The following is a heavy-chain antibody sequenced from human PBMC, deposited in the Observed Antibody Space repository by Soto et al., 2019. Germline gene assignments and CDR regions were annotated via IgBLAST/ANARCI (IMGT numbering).Heavy chain of an antibody. V-gene: IGHV4-59*01. CDR2: IYYSGST. Sequence: QVQLQESGPGLVKPSETLSLTCTVSGGSISSYYWSWIRQPPGKGLEWIGYIYYSGSTNYNPSLKSRVTISVDTSKNQFSLKLSTVAAADTAVYYCARDPGSMGLDYWGQGTLVTVSS. D-gene: IGHD1-26*01. CDR1: GGSISSYY. J-gene: IGHJ4*02. CDR3: ARDPGSMGLDY.